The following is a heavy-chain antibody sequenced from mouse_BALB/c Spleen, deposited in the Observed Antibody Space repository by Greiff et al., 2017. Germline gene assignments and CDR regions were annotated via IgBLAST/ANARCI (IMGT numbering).Heavy chain of an antibody. CDR3: ARGDFYWYFDV. V-gene: IGHV5-9-4*01. CDR1: GFTFSSYA. CDR2: ISSGGSYT. Sequence: EVKVVESGGGLVKPGGSLKLSCAASGFTFSSYAMSWVRQSPEKRLEWVAEISSGGSYTYYPDTVTGRFTISRDNAKNTLYLEMSSLRSEDTAMYYCARGDFYWYFDVWGAGTTVTVAS. J-gene: IGHJ1*01.